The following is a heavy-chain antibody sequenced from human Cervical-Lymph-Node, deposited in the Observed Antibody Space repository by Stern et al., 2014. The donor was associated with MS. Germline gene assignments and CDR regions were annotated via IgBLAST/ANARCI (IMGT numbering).Heavy chain of an antibody. Sequence: QVQLQESGPGLLKPSETLSLTCTVSGDSIRTYFWTWIRQPPGKTLEWIGYIYYSGSTDYNPSLKSRVTMSLDTANQQFSLQLSSGTAADTAVYFCARKADWGDYFDYWGQGTLVTVSS. V-gene: IGHV4-59*08. J-gene: IGHJ4*02. D-gene: IGHD7-27*01. CDR2: IYYSGST. CDR1: GDSIRTYF. CDR3: ARKADWGDYFDY.